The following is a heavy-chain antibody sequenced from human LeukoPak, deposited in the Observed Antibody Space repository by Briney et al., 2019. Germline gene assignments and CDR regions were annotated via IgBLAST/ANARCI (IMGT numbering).Heavy chain of an antibody. CDR3: AIDTIFGVVPSFDY. Sequence: PSETLSLTCTVSGGSISSYYWSWIRQPPGKGLEWIGYIYYSGSTNYNPSLKSRVTISVDTSKNQFSLKLSSVTAADTAVYYCAIDTIFGVVPSFDYWGQGTLVTVSS. J-gene: IGHJ4*02. V-gene: IGHV4-59*01. CDR2: IYYSGST. CDR1: GGSISSYY. D-gene: IGHD3-3*01.